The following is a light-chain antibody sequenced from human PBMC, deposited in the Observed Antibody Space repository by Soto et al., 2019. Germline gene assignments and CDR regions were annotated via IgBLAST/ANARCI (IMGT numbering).Light chain of an antibody. CDR3: SSYTSSSTSLV. J-gene: IGLJ2*01. CDR2: DVS. Sequence: QSALTQPASVSGSPGQSITISCTGTSSDVGGYNYVSWYQQHPGKAPKLMIYDVSNRPSGVSNRFSGSKSGNTASLTISWLQAEDDADYYCSSYTSSSTSLVFGGGTKLTVL. CDR1: SSDVGGYNY. V-gene: IGLV2-14*01.